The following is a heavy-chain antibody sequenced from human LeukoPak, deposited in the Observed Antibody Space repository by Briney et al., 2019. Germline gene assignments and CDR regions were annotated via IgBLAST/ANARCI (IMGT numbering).Heavy chain of an antibody. J-gene: IGHJ4*02. CDR1: GFAFSRYA. CDR3: ARLDLFDY. D-gene: IGHD2-2*03. Sequence: GGSLRLSCAASGFAFSRYAMTWVRQAPGKGLEWVSVIYSGGSTYYADSVKGRFTISRDNSKNTLYLQMNSLRAEDTAVYYCARLDLFDYWGQGTLVTVSS. V-gene: IGHV3-66*01. CDR2: IYSGGST.